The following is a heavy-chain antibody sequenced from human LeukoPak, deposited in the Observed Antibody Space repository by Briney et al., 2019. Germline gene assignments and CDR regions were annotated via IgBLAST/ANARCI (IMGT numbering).Heavy chain of an antibody. V-gene: IGHV1-8*03. CDR2: MNPNSGNT. Sequence: VKVSCKASGYTFTSYDINWVRQATGQGLEWMGWMNPNSGNTGYAQKFQGRVTITRNTSISTAYMELSSLRSDDTALYYCARGRVYYYYMDVWGKGTTVTVSS. CDR3: ARGRVYYYYMDV. J-gene: IGHJ6*03. CDR1: GYTFTSYD.